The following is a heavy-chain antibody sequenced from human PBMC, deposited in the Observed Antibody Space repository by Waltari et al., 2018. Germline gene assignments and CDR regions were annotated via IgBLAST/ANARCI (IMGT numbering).Heavy chain of an antibody. Sequence: QVQLQQWGAGLLKPSETLSLTCAVYGGSFSGYYWSWIRQPPGKGLEGIGEINHSGSTNYNPALKSRVTISVDTSKNQFALKLSSVTAADTAVYYCARGSGDPDIVVVVAATMRAFDIWGQGTMVTVSS. D-gene: IGHD2-15*01. J-gene: IGHJ3*02. CDR2: INHSGST. CDR3: ARGSGDPDIVVVVAATMRAFDI. V-gene: IGHV4-34*01. CDR1: GGSFSGYY.